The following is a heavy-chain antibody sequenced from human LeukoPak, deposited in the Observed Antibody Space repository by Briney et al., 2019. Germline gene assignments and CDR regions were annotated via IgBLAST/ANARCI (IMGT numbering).Heavy chain of an antibody. D-gene: IGHD3/OR15-3a*01. CDR2: MNPNSGNI. Sequence: GASVKVSCKASGYTFTSYDINWVRQATGQGLEWMGWMNPNSGNIGYAQKFQGRVTMTKNTSITTAYIELSSLRSEDTAVYYCARALSWTTESYYYMDVWGKGTTVTVSS. CDR3: ARALSWTTESYYYMDV. V-gene: IGHV1-8*01. CDR1: GYTFTSYD. J-gene: IGHJ6*03.